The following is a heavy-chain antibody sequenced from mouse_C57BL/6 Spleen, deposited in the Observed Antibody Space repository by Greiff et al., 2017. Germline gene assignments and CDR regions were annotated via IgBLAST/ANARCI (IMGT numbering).Heavy chain of an antibody. Sequence: QVQLKQPGAELVKPGASVKLSCKASGYTFTSYWMHWVKQRPGQGLEWIGMIHPNSGSTNYNEKFKSKATLTVDKSSSTAYMQLSSLTSEDSAVYYCARKIYYGYDDGFAYWGQGTLVTVSA. CDR3: ARKIYYGYDDGFAY. J-gene: IGHJ3*01. D-gene: IGHD2-2*01. CDR1: GYTFTSYW. CDR2: IHPNSGST. V-gene: IGHV1-64*01.